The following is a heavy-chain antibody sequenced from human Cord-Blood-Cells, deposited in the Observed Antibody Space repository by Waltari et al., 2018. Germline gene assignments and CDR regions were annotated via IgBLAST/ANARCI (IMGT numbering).Heavy chain of an antibody. CDR2: SNPNSGDT. CDR1: GYTFTGYY. V-gene: IGHV1-2*02. Sequence: QVQLVQSGAEVKKPGASVKVSCKASGYTFTGYYMHWVRQAPGQGLEWRGWSNPNSGDTNYAQKFQGRVTMTRDTSISTADMELSRLRSDDTAVYYCARVKGARLGISDYWGQGTLVTVSS. CDR3: ARVKGARLGISDY. D-gene: IGHD7-27*01. J-gene: IGHJ4*02.